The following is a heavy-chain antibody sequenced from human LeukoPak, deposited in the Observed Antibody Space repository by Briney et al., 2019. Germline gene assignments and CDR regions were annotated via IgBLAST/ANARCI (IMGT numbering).Heavy chain of an antibody. CDR3: ARDLKETAMGESAHDY. CDR2: ISSWSSYI. V-gene: IGHV3-21*06. D-gene: IGHD5-18*01. CDR1: GFTFSSYN. J-gene: IGHJ4*02. Sequence: GGSLRLSCSASGFTFSSYNMNWVRQAPGKGLEWVSGISSWSSYIYCADSVKGRFTISRDNVKNSLYLQMNSLRAEDTAVYYCARDLKETAMGESAHDYWGQGTLVTVSS.